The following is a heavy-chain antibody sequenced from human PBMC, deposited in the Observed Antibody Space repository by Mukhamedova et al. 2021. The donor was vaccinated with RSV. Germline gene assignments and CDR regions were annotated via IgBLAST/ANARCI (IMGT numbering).Heavy chain of an antibody. CDR2: IYYSGST. CDR1: SFTSYW. V-gene: IGHV4-39*01. J-gene: IGHJ4*02. D-gene: IGHD1-26*01. CDR3: ARLRYSGSY. Sequence: SFTSYWIGWVRQMPGKGLEWIGSIYYSGSTYYNPSLKSRVTISVDTSKNQFSLKLSSVTAADTAVYYCARLRYSGSYWGQGT.